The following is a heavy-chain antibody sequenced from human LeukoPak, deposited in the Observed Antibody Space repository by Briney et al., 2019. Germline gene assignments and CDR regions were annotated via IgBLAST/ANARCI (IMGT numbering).Heavy chain of an antibody. D-gene: IGHD5-12*01. CDR1: GGSISSSSYY. J-gene: IGHJ3*02. Sequence: PSETLSLTCTVSGGSISSSSYYWGWIRQPPGKGLEWIGSIYYSGSTNYNPSLKSRVTISVDKSKNQFSLKLSSVTAADTAVYYCARYSGYDYRSDAFDIWGQGTMVTVSS. CDR3: ARYSGYDYRSDAFDI. CDR2: IYYSGST. V-gene: IGHV4-39*07.